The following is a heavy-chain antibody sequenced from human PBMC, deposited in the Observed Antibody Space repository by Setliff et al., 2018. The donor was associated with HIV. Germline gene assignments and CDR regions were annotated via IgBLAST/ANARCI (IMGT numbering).Heavy chain of an antibody. V-gene: IGHV4-39*01. J-gene: IGHJ4*02. CDR1: GVSISDYY. D-gene: IGHD1-1*01. CDR2: IYYSGRT. Sequence: PSETLSLTCTVSGVSISDYYWSWIRQPPGKGLEWIGSIYYSGRTYYNPSLKSRLTISVDTSTNKFSLKLSSVTAADTAVYYCARLRGLNLEPFDYWGQGTLVTVSS. CDR3: ARLRGLNLEPFDY.